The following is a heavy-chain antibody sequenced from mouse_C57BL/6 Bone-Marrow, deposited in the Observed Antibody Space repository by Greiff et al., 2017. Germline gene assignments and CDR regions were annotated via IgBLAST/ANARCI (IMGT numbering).Heavy chain of an antibody. CDR1: GYTFTSYW. D-gene: IGHD2-5*01. CDR2: IDPSDSET. V-gene: IGHV1-52*01. CDR3: AIHPPCYSNYDWYFDV. Sequence: QVQLQQPGAELVRPGSSVKLSCKASGYTFTSYWMHWVKQRPIQGLEWIGNIDPSDSETHYNQKFKDKATLTVDKSSSTAYMQLSSLTSEDSAVYYCAIHPPCYSNYDWYFDVWGTGTTVTVSS. J-gene: IGHJ1*03.